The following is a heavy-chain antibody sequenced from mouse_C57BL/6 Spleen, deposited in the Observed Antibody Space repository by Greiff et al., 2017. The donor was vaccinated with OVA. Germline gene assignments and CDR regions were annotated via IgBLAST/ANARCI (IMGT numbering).Heavy chain of an antibody. CDR1: GYTFTSYW. CDR3: ARRGSNYAMDY. D-gene: IGHD5-1*01. J-gene: IGHJ4*01. CDR2: IDPADSYT. V-gene: IGHV1-69*01. Sequence: QVQLQQPGAELVMPGASVKLSCKASGYTFTSYWMHWVKQRPGQGLEWIGEIDPADSYTNYNQKFKGKSTLTVDKSSSTAYLQLSSLTSEDSAVFDSARRGSNYAMDYWGQGTSVTVSS.